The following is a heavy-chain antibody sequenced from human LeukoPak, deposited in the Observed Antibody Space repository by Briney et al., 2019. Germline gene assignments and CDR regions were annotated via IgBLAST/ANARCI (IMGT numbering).Heavy chain of an antibody. CDR2: INTNTGNP. D-gene: IGHD3-22*01. Sequence: ASVKVSCKASGYTFCSHAMNWVRQAPGQGLEWMGWINTNTGNPTYAQGFTGRFVFSLDTSVSTAYLQISSLKGEDTAVYYCARSVVVIIYYGMDVWGQGTTVTVS. V-gene: IGHV7-4-1*02. CDR3: ARSVVVIIYYGMDV. J-gene: IGHJ6*02. CDR1: GYTFCSHA.